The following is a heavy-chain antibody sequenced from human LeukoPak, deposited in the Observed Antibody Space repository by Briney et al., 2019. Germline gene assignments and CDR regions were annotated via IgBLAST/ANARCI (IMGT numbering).Heavy chain of an antibody. CDR1: GFTFDDYG. V-gene: IGHV3-20*04. D-gene: IGHD4-23*01. CDR2: IDWNGGST. CDR3: ARKGGKYYGGLDY. Sequence: GGSLRLSCAASGFTFDDYGMSWVRHFSGKGLEWVSGIDWNGGSTGYADSVKGRFTISRDNAKNSLYLQMNNPRPEDTALYYCARKGGKYYGGLDYWGQGTLVTVSS. J-gene: IGHJ4*02.